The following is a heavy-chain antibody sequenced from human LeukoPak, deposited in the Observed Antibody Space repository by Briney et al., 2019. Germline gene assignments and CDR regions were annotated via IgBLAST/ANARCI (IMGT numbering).Heavy chain of an antibody. D-gene: IGHD5-12*01. CDR2: IWYDGSNK. J-gene: IGHJ4*02. CDR1: GFIFSTYG. Sequence: GGSLRLSCAASGFIFSTYGMHWVRQAPGKGLEWVAVIWYDGSNKYYADAVKGRFTISRDNSKDTLYLQMNSLRAEDTAVYYCARNENSGWGYFDYWGQGTLVTVSS. V-gene: IGHV3-33*01. CDR3: ARNENSGWGYFDY.